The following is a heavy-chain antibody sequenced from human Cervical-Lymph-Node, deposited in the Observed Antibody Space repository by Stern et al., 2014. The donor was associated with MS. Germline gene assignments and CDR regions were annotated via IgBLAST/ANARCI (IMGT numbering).Heavy chain of an antibody. CDR3: ARDVSSSPDAFDT. Sequence: KESGPGLVKPSQTLSLTCAISGDSVSSNRATWSWIRQSPSSGLEWLGRTYHRSRWYYDYALSVKSRVTISPDTSKNQFSLWLNSVTPEDTAVYYCARDVSSSPDAFDTWGQGTMVTVSS. V-gene: IGHV6-1*01. D-gene: IGHD6-6*01. CDR1: GDSVSSNRAT. J-gene: IGHJ3*02. CDR2: TYHRSRWYY.